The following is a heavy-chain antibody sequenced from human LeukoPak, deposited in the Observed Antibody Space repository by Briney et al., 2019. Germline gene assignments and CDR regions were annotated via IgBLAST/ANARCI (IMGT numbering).Heavy chain of an antibody. J-gene: IGHJ4*02. V-gene: IGHV3-53*01. CDR1: GITVSDNY. CDR3: AKRARVAARPDYFDY. Sequence: PGGSLRLSCAASGITVSDNYMSWVRQAPGKGLEWVSFIYSAGSGGATYYADPVKGRFTISRDSSKNTLNLQMDSLRAEDTAVYYCAKRARVAARPDYFDYWGQGTLVTVSS. CDR2: IYSAGSGGAT. D-gene: IGHD6-6*01.